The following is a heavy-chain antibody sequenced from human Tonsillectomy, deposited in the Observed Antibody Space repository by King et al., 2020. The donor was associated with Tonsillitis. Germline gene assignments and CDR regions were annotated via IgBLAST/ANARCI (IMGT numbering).Heavy chain of an antibody. CDR2: ISYSGRT. CDR1: RGAISSGGYF. V-gene: IGHV4-31*03. J-gene: IGHJ5*02. Sequence: QLQESGPGLVKPSQTLSLTCTVSRGAISSGGYFCTWFRQPPGKGLEGIGYISYSGRTSYYPSLESRLTISVDTARNLFSLKLSSMTAADPAVCYCAGGPATYCTSSTCDPGNNWFGPWGQGTLVTVSS. CDR3: AGGPATYCTSSTCDPGNNWFGP. D-gene: IGHD2-2*01.